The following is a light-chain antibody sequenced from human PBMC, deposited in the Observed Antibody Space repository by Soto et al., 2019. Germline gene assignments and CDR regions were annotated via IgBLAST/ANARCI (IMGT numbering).Light chain of an antibody. CDR1: SSDVGNYNY. J-gene: IGLJ1*01. CDR3: SSYTSSTTLYV. Sequence: QSALTQPASMSGSPGQSITISCTGASSDVGNYNYVSWYQQHPGKAPKLIIYDVSNRPSGVSNRFSGSKSGNTASLTISGLQAEDEADYSCSSYTSSTTLYVFGTGTKV. CDR2: DVS. V-gene: IGLV2-14*03.